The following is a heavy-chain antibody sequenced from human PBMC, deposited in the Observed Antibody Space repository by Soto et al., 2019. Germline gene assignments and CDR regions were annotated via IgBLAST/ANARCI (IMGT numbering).Heavy chain of an antibody. CDR3: AKGGRQWLVTSDFNY. CDR2: VSHDGRNT. V-gene: IGHV3-30*18. Sequence: VQLVESGGGVVQPGRSLRLSCATSGFTFSDYAMHWVRQAPGKGLEWVAVVSHDGRNTHYADSVKGRFTISRDSSKNTVSLEMTSLRAEDTAVYYCAKGGRQWLVTSDFNYWGQGTLVTVSS. D-gene: IGHD6-19*01. CDR1: GFTFSDYA. J-gene: IGHJ4*02.